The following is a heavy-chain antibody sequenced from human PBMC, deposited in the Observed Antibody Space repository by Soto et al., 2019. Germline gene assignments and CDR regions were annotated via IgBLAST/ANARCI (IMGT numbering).Heavy chain of an antibody. Sequence: QVQLQESGQGLVEPSRTLSLTCTVSGGSITGGGYYWSGIRQHPGKVLEWIGYIHYSGTTYYNPSLKSRITISVDTSKTQFSLTLSSVTAADTAVYYCARAWTAAAGWANWFDLWGQGTLVTVSS. CDR2: IHYSGTT. D-gene: IGHD6-13*01. CDR3: ARAWTAAAGWANWFDL. J-gene: IGHJ5*02. CDR1: GGSITGGGYY. V-gene: IGHV4-31*03.